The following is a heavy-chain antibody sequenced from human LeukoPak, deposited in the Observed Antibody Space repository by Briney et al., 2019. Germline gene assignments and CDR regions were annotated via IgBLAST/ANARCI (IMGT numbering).Heavy chain of an antibody. J-gene: IGHJ5*02. D-gene: IGHD5-18*01. CDR3: ARDVDTRGHYARFDP. V-gene: IGHV3-33*05. CDR1: GFTFSNYG. Sequence: QTGVSLRLSCAASGFTFSNYGIHWVRQGPGKGLEWVAVISYDGSKKYYADSVKGRFTISRDSSKNTVDLQMSSLRAEDTALYYCARDVDTRGHYARFDPWGQGTLVTVSS. CDR2: ISYDGSKK.